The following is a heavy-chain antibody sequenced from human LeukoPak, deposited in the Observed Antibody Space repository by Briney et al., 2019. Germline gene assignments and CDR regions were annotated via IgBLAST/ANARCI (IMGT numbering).Heavy chain of an antibody. V-gene: IGHV3-23*01. D-gene: IGHD1-26*01. Sequence: GGSLRLSCAASGFTFSSYAMCWVRQAPGKGLEWVSAISGSGGSTYYADSVKGRFTISRDKSKNTLYLQMNSLRAEDTAVYYCAKDQVVGATNYWGQGTLVTVSS. J-gene: IGHJ4*02. CDR3: AKDQVVGATNY. CDR1: GFTFSSYA. CDR2: ISGSGGST.